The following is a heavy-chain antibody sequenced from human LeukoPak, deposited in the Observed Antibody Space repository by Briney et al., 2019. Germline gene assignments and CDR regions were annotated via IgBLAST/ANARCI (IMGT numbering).Heavy chain of an antibody. Sequence: PGGSLRLSCAASGFTFSSYAMSWVRQAPGKGLEWVSAISGSGGSTYYADSVKGRFTNSRDNSKNTLYLQMNSLRAEDTAVYYCAKDLSRDYYDSSGYFFQHWGQGTLVTVSS. CDR3: AKDLSRDYYDSSGYFFQH. CDR2: ISGSGGST. J-gene: IGHJ1*01. CDR1: GFTFSSYA. V-gene: IGHV3-23*01. D-gene: IGHD3-22*01.